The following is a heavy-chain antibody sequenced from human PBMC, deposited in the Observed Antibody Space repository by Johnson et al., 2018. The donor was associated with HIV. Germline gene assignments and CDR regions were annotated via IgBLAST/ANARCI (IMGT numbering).Heavy chain of an antibody. J-gene: IGHJ3*01. D-gene: IGHD3-3*02. CDR1: GFTFSSYD. CDR2: IGTAGDT. CDR3: ARGGGRGIFVHRDAFDV. V-gene: IGHV3-13*01. Sequence: VQLVESGGGLVQPGGSLRLSCAASGFTFSSYDMHWVRQATGKGLEWVSAIGTAGDTYYPGSVKGRFTISSENAKNTLYPEMNRLRPDETAIFYCARGGGRGIFVHRDAFDVWGQGTLVTVSS.